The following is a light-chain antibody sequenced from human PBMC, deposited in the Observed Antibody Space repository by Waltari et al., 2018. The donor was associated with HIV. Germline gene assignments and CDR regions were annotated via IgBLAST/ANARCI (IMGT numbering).Light chain of an antibody. CDR3: QVWDTLVDHPG. Sequence: YVLTQEPSLSVAPGKTATTTCGGDNIGATRVLWYRQRPGQAPLLVFYFDNDRPSGIPDRFSDSKSAGTATRTIDSVAAADEADYFGQVWDTLVDHPGFGPGTRVTVL. J-gene: IGLJ1*01. CDR2: FDN. V-gene: IGLV3-21*03. CDR1: NIGATR.